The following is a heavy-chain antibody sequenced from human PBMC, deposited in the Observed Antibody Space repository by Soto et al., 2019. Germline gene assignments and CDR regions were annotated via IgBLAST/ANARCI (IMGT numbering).Heavy chain of an antibody. CDR2: IWYDGSNK. Sequence: GGSLRLSCAASGFTFSSYGMHWVRQAPGKGLEWVAVIWYDGSNKYYADSVKGRFTISRDNSKNTLYLQMNSLRAEDTAVYYCARELELRHRLGYWGQGTLVTVSS. J-gene: IGHJ4*02. D-gene: IGHD1-7*01. CDR3: ARELELRHRLGY. CDR1: GFTFSSYG. V-gene: IGHV3-33*01.